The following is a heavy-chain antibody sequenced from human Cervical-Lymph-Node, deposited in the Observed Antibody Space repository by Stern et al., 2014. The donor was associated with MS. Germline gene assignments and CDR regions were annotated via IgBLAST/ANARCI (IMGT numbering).Heavy chain of an antibody. J-gene: IGHJ2*01. V-gene: IGHV3-9*01. CDR1: GFTFDDYA. Sequence: VQLVESEGGLVQPGRSLRLSCAASGFTFDDYAMHWVRQAPGKGLEWVSSLNWNGDLVGYADSVKGRFTISRDNAKNSLYLQMNSLRAEDTALYYCAKGSISTSSWYWHFDLWGRGTLVTVSS. D-gene: IGHD6-13*01. CDR3: AKGSISTSSWYWHFDL. CDR2: LNWNGDLV.